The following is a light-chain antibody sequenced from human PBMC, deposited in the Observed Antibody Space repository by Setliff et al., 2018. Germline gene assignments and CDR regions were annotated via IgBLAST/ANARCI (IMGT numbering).Light chain of an antibody. Sequence: QSALTQPASVSGSPGQSITISCTGSSSDIGGYNYVSWYQQYPGKAPKLMISEVSNRPSGVSYRFSGSKSGNTASLTISGLQAEDEADYYCMSYTTIRTYVFGTGTKVTVL. CDR3: MSYTTIRTYV. CDR1: SSDIGGYNY. CDR2: EVS. J-gene: IGLJ1*01. V-gene: IGLV2-14*01.